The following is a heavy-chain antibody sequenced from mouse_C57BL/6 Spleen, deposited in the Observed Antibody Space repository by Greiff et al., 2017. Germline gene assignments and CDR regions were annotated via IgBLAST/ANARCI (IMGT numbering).Heavy chain of an antibody. V-gene: IGHV1-4*01. D-gene: IGHD4-1*01. CDR2: INPSSGYT. CDR3: ARRELGHFDY. Sequence: QVQLKESGAELARPGASVKMSCKASGYTFTSYTMHWVKQRPGQGLEWIGYINPSSGYTKYNQKFKDKATLTADKSSSTAYMQLSSLTSEDSAVYYCARRELGHFDYWGQGTTLTVSS. CDR1: GYTFTSYT. J-gene: IGHJ2*01.